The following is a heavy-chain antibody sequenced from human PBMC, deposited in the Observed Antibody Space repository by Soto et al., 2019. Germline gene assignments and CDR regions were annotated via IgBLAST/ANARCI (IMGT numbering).Heavy chain of an antibody. D-gene: IGHD2-2*01. CDR3: ARGGGNIVVVPAAPGWFDP. V-gene: IGHV1-69*02. J-gene: IGHJ5*02. CDR1: GGTFSSYT. CDR2: IIPILGIA. Sequence: QVQLVQSGAEVKKPGSSVKVSCKASGGTFSSYTISWVRQAPGQGLEWMGRIIPILGIANYAQKFQGRVTITADKPTSTAYMELSSLRSEDTAVYYCARGGGNIVVVPAAPGWFDPWGQGTLVTVSS.